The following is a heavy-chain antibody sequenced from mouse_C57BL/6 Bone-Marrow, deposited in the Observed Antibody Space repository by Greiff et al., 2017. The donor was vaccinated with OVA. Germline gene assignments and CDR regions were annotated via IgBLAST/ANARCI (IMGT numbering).Heavy chain of an antibody. D-gene: IGHD1-1*01. CDR2: INYDGSST. CDR3: ARVIYPSSWYFDV. V-gene: IGHV5-16*01. J-gene: IGHJ1*03. CDR1: GFTFSDYY. Sequence: EVHLVESEGGLVQPGSSMKLSCTASGFTFSDYYMAWVRQVPEKGLEWVANINYDGSSTYYLDSLKSRFIISRDNAKNILYLQMSSLKSEDTATYYCARVIYPSSWYFDVWGTGTTVTVSS.